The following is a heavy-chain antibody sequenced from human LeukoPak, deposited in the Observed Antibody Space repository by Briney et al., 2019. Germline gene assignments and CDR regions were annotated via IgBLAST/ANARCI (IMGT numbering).Heavy chain of an antibody. J-gene: IGHJ3*02. CDR2: ISYSGST. CDR3: ARRGSGGRSFDI. CDR1: GGSVSSGSYY. Sequence: SETQSLTCTVSGGSVSSGSYYWTWIRQPPGKGLEWIGYISYSGSTNYNPSLKSRVTISVDTSKNQFSLNLSSVTAAETAVYYCARRGSGGRSFDIWGQGTMVTVSS. V-gene: IGHV4-61*01. D-gene: IGHD2-15*01.